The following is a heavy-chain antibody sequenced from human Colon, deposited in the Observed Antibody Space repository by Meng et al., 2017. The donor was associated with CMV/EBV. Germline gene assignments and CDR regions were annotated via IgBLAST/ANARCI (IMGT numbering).Heavy chain of an antibody. V-gene: IGHV1-69*01. CDR2: IITISGTT. J-gene: IGHJ4*02. Sequence: QVQLEQSGAEVKKPGWSVKVSCKASKGTFTSYPISWVRQGPGQGFEWVGGIITISGTTDYAQKFQGRVTITADESTSTAYMKLSNLRSEDTAIYYCARVICGGDCYLDYWGRGTLVTVSS. D-gene: IGHD2-21*02. CDR1: KGTFTSYP. CDR3: ARVICGGDCYLDY.